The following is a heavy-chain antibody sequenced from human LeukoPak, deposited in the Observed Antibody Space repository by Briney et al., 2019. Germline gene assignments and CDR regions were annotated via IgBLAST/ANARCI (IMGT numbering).Heavy chain of an antibody. D-gene: IGHD3-22*01. CDR1: GYTLTELS. V-gene: IGHV1-24*01. CDR2: FDPEDGET. Sequence: ASVKVSCKVSGYTLTELSMHWVRQAPGKGLEWMGGFDPEDGETIYAQKFQGRVTMTEDTSTDTAYMEPSSLRSEDTAVYYCATDRYYYDSSGYRRTNYYYYGMDVWGQGTTVTVSS. J-gene: IGHJ6*02. CDR3: ATDRYYYDSSGYRRTNYYYYGMDV.